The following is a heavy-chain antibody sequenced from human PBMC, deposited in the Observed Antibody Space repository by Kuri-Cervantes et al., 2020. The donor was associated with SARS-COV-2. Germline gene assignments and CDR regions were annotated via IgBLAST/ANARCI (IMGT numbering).Heavy chain of an antibody. CDR2: IRYDGSNK. D-gene: IGHD1-1*01. Sequence: GGSLRLSCAASGFTFSSYGMHWVRQAPGKGLEWVAFIRYDGSNKYYADSVKGRFTISRDNSKNTLYLQMNSLRAEDTAVYYCARDLYTRRLDAFDIWGQGTMVTVSS. J-gene: IGHJ3*02. CDR1: GFTFSSYG. CDR3: ARDLYTRRLDAFDI. V-gene: IGHV3-30*02.